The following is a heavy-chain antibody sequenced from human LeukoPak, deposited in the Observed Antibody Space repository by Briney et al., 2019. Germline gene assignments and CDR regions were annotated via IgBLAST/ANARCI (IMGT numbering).Heavy chain of an antibody. J-gene: IGHJ4*02. CDR2: TSSSSETT. D-gene: IGHD3-22*01. CDR3: AKDRPNYYGTNGHYYRRDGDC. CDR1: GFTFSSYA. Sequence: GGSLRLSCVASGFTFSSYAISWVRQAAGKGLEWVSSTSSSSETTYYADSVKGRFTISRDNSRNTLYLQMNSLRAEDTAVYYCAKDRPNYYGTNGHYYRRDGDCWGQGTLVTVSS. V-gene: IGHV3-23*01.